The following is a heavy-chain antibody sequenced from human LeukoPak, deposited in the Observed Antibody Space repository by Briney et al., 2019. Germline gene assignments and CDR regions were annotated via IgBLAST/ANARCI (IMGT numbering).Heavy chain of an antibody. D-gene: IGHD6-19*01. V-gene: IGHV3-23*01. Sequence: GGSLRLSCEASGFTFSIYSMAWVCQAPGKGLEWVSVINDRGGYIQDADSVKGRFTISRDNSQNTLFLQMNSLRDEDTAVYYCVRERDRGIEVADDFDYWGQGTLVTVSS. J-gene: IGHJ4*02. CDR3: VRERDRGIEVADDFDY. CDR2: INDRGGYI. CDR1: GFTFSIYS.